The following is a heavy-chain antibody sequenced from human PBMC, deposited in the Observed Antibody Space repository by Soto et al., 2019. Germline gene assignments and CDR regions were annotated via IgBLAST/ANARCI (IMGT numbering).Heavy chain of an antibody. J-gene: IGHJ6*02. Sequence: EVQMVESGGGLVQPGRSLRLSCAASGFTFDDYAMHWVRQAPGKGLEWVSGISWTSGSIGYADSVRGPFTISRDNAKNSRYLPMNRLIAEDTALYYGAKDISTGYYYYGMDFCGQGTTVTVSS. CDR3: AKDISTGYYYYGMDF. CDR2: ISWTSGSI. CDR1: GFTFDDYA. V-gene: IGHV3-9*01.